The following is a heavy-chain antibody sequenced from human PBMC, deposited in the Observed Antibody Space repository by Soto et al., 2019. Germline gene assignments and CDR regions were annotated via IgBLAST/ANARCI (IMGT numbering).Heavy chain of an antibody. Sequence: QVQLVQSGAEVKKPGSSVKVSCKASGGTFSSYAISWVRQAPGQGLEWMGGFIPIFGTANYAQKFQGRVTITADESTSTAYMELSSLRSEDTAVYYCASHSRDIVVVPAASYYYYYGMDVWGQGTTVTVSS. V-gene: IGHV1-69*01. CDR1: GGTFSSYA. CDR2: FIPIFGTA. J-gene: IGHJ6*02. D-gene: IGHD2-2*01. CDR3: ASHSRDIVVVPAASYYYYYGMDV.